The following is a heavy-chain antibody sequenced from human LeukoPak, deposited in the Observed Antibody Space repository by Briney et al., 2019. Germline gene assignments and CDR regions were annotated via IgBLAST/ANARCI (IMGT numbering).Heavy chain of an antibody. CDR3: AGDRRDYYDILTGYYDY. Sequence: SVKVSCKASGGTFSSYAISWVRQAPGQGLEWMGGIIPIFGTANYAQKFQGRVTITADESTSTAYMELSSLRSEDTAVYYCAGDRRDYYDILTGYYDYWGQGTLVTASS. V-gene: IGHV1-69*13. D-gene: IGHD3-9*01. J-gene: IGHJ4*02. CDR1: GGTFSSYA. CDR2: IIPIFGTA.